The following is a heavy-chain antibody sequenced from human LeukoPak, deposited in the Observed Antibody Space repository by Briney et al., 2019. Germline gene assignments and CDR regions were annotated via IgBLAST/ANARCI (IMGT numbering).Heavy chain of an antibody. CDR1: GFTFSSYA. J-gene: IGHJ4*02. Sequence: PSGGSLRLSCAASGFTFSSYAMSWVRQAPGKGLEWVSAISGSGGSTYYADSVKGRFTISRDNSKNTLYLQMNSLRAEDTAVYYCATHVIVVVPAAGRNYFDYWGQGTLVTVSS. CDR2: ISGSGGST. CDR3: ATHVIVVVPAAGRNYFDY. D-gene: IGHD2-2*01. V-gene: IGHV3-23*01.